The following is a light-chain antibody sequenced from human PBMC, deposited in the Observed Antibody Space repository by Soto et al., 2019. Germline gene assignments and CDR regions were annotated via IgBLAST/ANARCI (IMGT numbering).Light chain of an antibody. V-gene: IGKV3-20*01. Sequence: EIVLTQSPGTLSLSPGEGATLSCRASQSVGGTFLAWYQQKGGQAPRLLIHGASNRATGIPDRFSGSGSGTDFTLTISRLEPEDFAVYYCQQYGGSPRTFGQGTQ. J-gene: IGKJ1*01. CDR2: GAS. CDR3: QQYGGSPRT. CDR1: QSVGGTF.